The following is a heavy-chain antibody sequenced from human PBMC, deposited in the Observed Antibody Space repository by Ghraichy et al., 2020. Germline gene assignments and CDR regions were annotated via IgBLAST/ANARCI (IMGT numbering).Heavy chain of an antibody. V-gene: IGHV3-15*01. CDR3: TTDLDTAMVRGFDP. Sequence: GGSLRLSCAASGFTFSNAWMSWVRQAPGKGLEWVGRIKSKTDGGTTDYAAPVKGRFTISRDDSKNTLYLQMNSLKTEDTAVYYCTTDLDTAMVRGFDPWGRGTLVTVSS. D-gene: IGHD5-18*01. J-gene: IGHJ5*02. CDR1: GFTFSNAW. CDR2: IKSKTDGGTT.